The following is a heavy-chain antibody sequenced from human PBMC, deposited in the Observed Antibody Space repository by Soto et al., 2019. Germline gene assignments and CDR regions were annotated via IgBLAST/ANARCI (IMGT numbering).Heavy chain of an antibody. Sequence: SETLSLTCTVSGGSISSSSYYWGWIRQPPGKGLEWIGSIYYSGSTYYNPSLKSRVPISVDTSKNQFSLKLSSVTAADTAVYYCARHVLQPYYYYYMDVWGKGTTVTVSS. V-gene: IGHV4-39*01. CDR1: GGSISSSSYY. CDR2: IYYSGST. D-gene: IGHD4-4*01. CDR3: ARHVLQPYYYYYMDV. J-gene: IGHJ6*03.